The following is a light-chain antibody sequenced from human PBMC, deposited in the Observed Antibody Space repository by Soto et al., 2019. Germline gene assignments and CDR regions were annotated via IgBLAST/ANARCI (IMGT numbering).Light chain of an antibody. Sequence: QSVLTQPPSASGTPGQSVTISCSGSTSNIGSNTVNWYQQLPGTAPKLLVYSNDQRPSGVPDRFSASTSGTSAFLAISGRQSEDEADYDCAVWDDSLNAWVFGGGTKLTVL. V-gene: IGLV1-44*01. CDR3: AVWDDSLNAWV. J-gene: IGLJ3*02. CDR1: TSNIGSNT. CDR2: SND.